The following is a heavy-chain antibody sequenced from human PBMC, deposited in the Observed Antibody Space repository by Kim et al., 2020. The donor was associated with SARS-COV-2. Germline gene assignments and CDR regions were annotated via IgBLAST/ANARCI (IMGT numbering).Heavy chain of an antibody. V-gene: IGHV1-18*01. D-gene: IGHD1-26*01. CDR3: ARGWELLRTRGYFDY. Sequence: ASVKVSCKASGYTFTSYGISWVRQTPGQGLEWMGWISAYNGNTNYAQKLQGRVTMTTDTSTSTAYMELRSLRSDDTAVYYCARGWELLRTRGYFDYWGQGTLVTVSS. CDR2: ISAYNGNT. CDR1: GYTFTSYG. J-gene: IGHJ4*02.